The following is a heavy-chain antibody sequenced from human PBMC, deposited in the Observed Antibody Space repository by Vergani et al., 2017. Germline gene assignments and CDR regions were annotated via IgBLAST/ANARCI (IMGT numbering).Heavy chain of an antibody. V-gene: IGHV3-21*01. CDR3: ARSPVGAFDI. CDR1: GFTFSSYN. J-gene: IGHJ3*02. CDR2: ISSSSSYI. Sequence: VQLVESGGGVVQPGRSLRLSCAASGFTFSSYNMNWVRQAPGKGLEWVSSISSSSSYIYYADSVKGRFTIFRDNAKNSLYLQMNSLRAEDTAVYYCARSPVGAFDIWGQGTMVTVSS.